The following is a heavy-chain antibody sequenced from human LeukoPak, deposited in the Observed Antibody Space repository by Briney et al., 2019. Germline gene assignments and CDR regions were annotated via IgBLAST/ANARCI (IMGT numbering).Heavy chain of an antibody. CDR3: ARLVVGAAEFDY. V-gene: IGHV4-34*01. D-gene: IGHD2-15*01. CDR1: GRSFNGYY. CDR2: INHSGST. J-gene: IGHJ4*02. Sequence: SETLSLTCTVCGRSFNGYYWLWLRHPPGKGRVWLGEINHSGSTNYNPSLKSRVTISVDTSKNQFSLKLSSVTAADTAVYYCARLVVGAAEFDYWGQGTLVTVSS.